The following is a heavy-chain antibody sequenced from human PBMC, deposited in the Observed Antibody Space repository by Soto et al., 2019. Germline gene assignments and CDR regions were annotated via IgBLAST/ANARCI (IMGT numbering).Heavy chain of an antibody. D-gene: IGHD1-26*01. V-gene: IGHV3-48*01. Sequence: PGGSLRLSCRASEFTFSDYDMSWVRQAPGKGLEWLSYITKSSNAIYYAASVKGRFTISRDNAKNSLYLQINSLTAEDTAVYYCARSVPSSGYDSWGQGAQVTVSS. CDR3: ARSVPSSGYDS. CDR2: ITKSSNAI. CDR1: EFTFSDYD. J-gene: IGHJ4*02.